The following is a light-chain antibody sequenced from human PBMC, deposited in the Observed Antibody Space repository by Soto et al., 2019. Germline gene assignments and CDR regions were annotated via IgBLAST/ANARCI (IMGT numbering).Light chain of an antibody. CDR1: QSVSLTA. CDR2: GAS. CDR3: QQYSSSPLT. J-gene: IGKJ4*01. V-gene: IGKV3-20*01. Sequence: EILLTQSPATLSLSPGERATLSCSASQSVSLTALAWYQHKPGQAPRLLIYGASFRATGIPHRFSGSGAGTDFTLTISSLESEDAAVDYCQQYSSSPLTFGGGTKVDIK.